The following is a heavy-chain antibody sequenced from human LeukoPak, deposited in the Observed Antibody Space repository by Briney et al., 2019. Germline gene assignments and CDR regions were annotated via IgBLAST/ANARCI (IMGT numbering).Heavy chain of an antibody. Sequence: HGESLNISCQGSGYSFTSYWIAWVRQLPGKGLEWMGIIYPGDSETRYSPSFQGQVTISADKSISTAYLQWGSLKASDTAMYYCARRIAVSATFDYWGQGTLVTVSS. D-gene: IGHD6-13*01. CDR1: GYSFTSYW. V-gene: IGHV5-51*01. CDR2: IYPGDSET. CDR3: ARRIAVSATFDY. J-gene: IGHJ4*02.